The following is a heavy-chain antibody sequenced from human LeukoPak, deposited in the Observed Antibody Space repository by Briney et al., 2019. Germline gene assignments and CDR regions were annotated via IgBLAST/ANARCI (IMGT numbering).Heavy chain of an antibody. V-gene: IGHV4-59*01. Sequence: PSETLSLTCTVSGDSISSSYWSWIRQPPGKGLEWIGYISYSGSTSSNPSLRSRVTISVDTSKNQFSLRLTSVTAADTAVYYCAGRLWRRDGYNLSAFDIWGQGTMVTVSS. CDR3: AGRLWRRDGYNLSAFDI. J-gene: IGHJ3*02. CDR1: GDSISSSY. CDR2: ISYSGST. D-gene: IGHD5-24*01.